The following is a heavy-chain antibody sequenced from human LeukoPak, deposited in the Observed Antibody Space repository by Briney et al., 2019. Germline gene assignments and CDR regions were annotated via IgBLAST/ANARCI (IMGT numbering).Heavy chain of an antibody. V-gene: IGHV3-33*08. CDR3: ARDLPNYYDSSGPGAFDI. D-gene: IGHD3-22*01. CDR1: GFTFSSYG. J-gene: IGHJ3*02. CDR2: IWYDGSNK. Sequence: PGGSLRLSCAASGFTFSSYGMHWVRQAPGKGLEWVAVIWYDGSNKYYADSVKGRFTISRDNSKNTLYLQMNSLRAEDTAVYYCARDLPNYYDSSGPGAFDIWGQGTMVTVSS.